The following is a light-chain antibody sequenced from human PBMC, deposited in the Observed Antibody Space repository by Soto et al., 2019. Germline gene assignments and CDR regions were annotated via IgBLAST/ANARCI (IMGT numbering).Light chain of an antibody. V-gene: IGKV3-11*01. CDR3: QQRNKWPPVT. Sequence: ESVLTQSPATLSLSPGEIATLSCRASPSVSNSLAWYQHKPGQAPRLLLYDASNRATGVPTRFSGSGSGTDFTLTISSLEPEDFAVYYCQQRNKWPPVTFGGGTRVEIK. J-gene: IGKJ4*01. CDR1: PSVSNS. CDR2: DAS.